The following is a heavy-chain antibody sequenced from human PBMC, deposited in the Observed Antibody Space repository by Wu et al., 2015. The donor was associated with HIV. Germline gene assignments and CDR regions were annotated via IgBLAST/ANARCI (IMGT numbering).Heavy chain of an antibody. V-gene: IGHV1-69*13. CDR1: GGSFTNYA. CDR3: ARDRISDNWFDP. CDR2: LIPMYNSP. Sequence: QVQLVQSGAEMKKPGSSVKVSCKTSGGSFTNYAISWVRQAPGQGLEWMGRLIPMYNSPNYAQKFQGRLTITADELTDTAYMELSSLRSEDTAVYYCARDRISDNWFDPGAREPWSPSPQ. J-gene: IGHJ5*02. D-gene: IGHD6-25*01.